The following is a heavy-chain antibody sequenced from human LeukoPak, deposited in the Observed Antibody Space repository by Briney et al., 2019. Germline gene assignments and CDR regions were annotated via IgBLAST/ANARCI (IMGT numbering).Heavy chain of an antibody. Sequence: WETLSLTCTVSGGSISSYYWSWIRQPAGKGLEWIGRIYTSGSTNYNPSLKSRVTMSVDTSKNQFSLKLSSVTAADTAVYYCARERREQLLPPYTRSVTYFDYWGQGTLVTVSS. CDR1: GGSISSYY. V-gene: IGHV4-4*07. J-gene: IGHJ4*02. D-gene: IGHD2-2*01. CDR3: ARERREQLLPPYTRSVTYFDY. CDR2: IYTSGST.